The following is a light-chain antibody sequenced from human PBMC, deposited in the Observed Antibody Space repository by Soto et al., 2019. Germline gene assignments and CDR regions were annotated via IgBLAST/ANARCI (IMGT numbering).Light chain of an antibody. CDR3: QAWDSTTLVV. CDR2: QDD. J-gene: IGLJ2*01. Sequence: SYELTQPPSVSVSPGQTASITCSGDNLGDRHTFWYQQKPGQSPVLVIYQDDKRPSGIPERFSGSNSGNTATLTISGTQAMDEADYHCQAWDSTTLVVFGGGTQLTVL. V-gene: IGLV3-1*01. CDR1: NLGDRH.